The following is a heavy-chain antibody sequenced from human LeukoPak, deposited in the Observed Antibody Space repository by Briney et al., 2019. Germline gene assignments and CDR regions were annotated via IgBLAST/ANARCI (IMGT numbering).Heavy chain of an antibody. CDR1: GFTFDDYA. Sequence: GGSLRLSCAASGFTFDDYAMHWVRQAPGKGLEWMAFIQYDGSNKYYADSVKGRFTISRDNSKNTLYLQMNSLRAEDTAVYYCAKDEPLVPFDYWGQGTLVSVSS. D-gene: IGHD6-6*01. CDR3: AKDEPLVPFDY. J-gene: IGHJ4*02. V-gene: IGHV3-30*02. CDR2: IQYDGSNK.